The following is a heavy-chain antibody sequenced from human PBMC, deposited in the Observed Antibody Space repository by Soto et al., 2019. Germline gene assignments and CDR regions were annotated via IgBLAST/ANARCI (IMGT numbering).Heavy chain of an antibody. CDR2: MNPNSGNT. CDR1: GYTFTSYD. J-gene: IGHJ4*02. CDR3: IKESKNGGLDY. V-gene: IGHV1-8*01. Sequence: ASVKVSCKASGYTFTSYDINWVRQATGQGLEWMGWMNPNSGNTDYAQKFRGRVTMTRDTSIRTAYMELSGLTSEDTALYYCIKESKNGGLDYWGQGTLVTVSS. D-gene: IGHD3-16*01.